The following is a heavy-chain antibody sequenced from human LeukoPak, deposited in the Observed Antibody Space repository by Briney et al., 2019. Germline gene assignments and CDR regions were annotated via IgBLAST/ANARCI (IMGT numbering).Heavy chain of an antibody. V-gene: IGHV4-59*01. CDR3: ARGGNRRFGWFDP. J-gene: IGHJ5*02. CDR1: GGSISSYY. Sequence: PSETLSLTCTVSGGSISSYYWSWIRQPPGKGLEWIGYIYYSGSTNYNPSLKSRVTISVDTSKNQFSLKLSSVTAADTAVYYCARGGNRRFGWFDPWGQGTLVTVSS. CDR2: IYYSGST. D-gene: IGHD3-16*01.